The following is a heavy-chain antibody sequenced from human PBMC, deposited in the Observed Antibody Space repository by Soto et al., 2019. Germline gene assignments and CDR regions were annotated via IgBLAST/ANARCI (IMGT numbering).Heavy chain of an antibody. Sequence: QVQLVQSGAEVKKPGASVKVSCKASGYTFTSYGISWVRQAPGQGLEWMGWISDYNGNTNYAQKLQGRVTMTTDTTTSTADMELRSLRSDDTAGYYCASLGYCSSTSCYRPLDYWGQGTLVTVSS. CDR3: ASLGYCSSTSCYRPLDY. D-gene: IGHD2-2*02. J-gene: IGHJ4*02. V-gene: IGHV1-18*01. CDR1: GYTFTSYG. CDR2: ISDYNGNT.